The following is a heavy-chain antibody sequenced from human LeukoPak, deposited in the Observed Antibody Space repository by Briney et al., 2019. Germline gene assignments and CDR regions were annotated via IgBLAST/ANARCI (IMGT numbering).Heavy chain of an antibody. V-gene: IGHV3-33*01. Sequence: GGSLRLSCAASGFTFSSYGMHWVRQAPGKGLEWVAVIWCDGSNKYYADSVKGRFTISRDNSKNTLYLQMNSLRAEDTAVYYCARDSPAKRTKYSRGNYFDYWGQGTLVTVSS. J-gene: IGHJ4*02. D-gene: IGHD6-6*01. CDR2: IWCDGSNK. CDR3: ARDSPAKRTKYSRGNYFDY. CDR1: GFTFSSYG.